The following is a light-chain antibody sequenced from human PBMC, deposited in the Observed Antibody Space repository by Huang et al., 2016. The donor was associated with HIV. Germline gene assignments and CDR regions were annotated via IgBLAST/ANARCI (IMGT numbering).Light chain of an antibody. V-gene: IGKV1-33*01. CDR1: HEISNY. CDR3: QQYDSLPIT. Sequence: DIQMTQSPSSLSASIGDRVTITCQASHEISNYLDWYQQKSGKAPKLLIHDASNLETGVPSRFSGSGSGTEFTFTIRSLQPEDIATYYCQQYDSLPITFGGGSKVEIK. CDR2: DAS. J-gene: IGKJ4*01.